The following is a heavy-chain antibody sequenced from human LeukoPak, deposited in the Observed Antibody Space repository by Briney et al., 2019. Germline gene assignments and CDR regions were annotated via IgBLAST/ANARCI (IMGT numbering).Heavy chain of an antibody. CDR2: IYSGGST. V-gene: IGHV3-53*01. CDR1: GFTVSSNY. D-gene: IGHD3-3*01. CDR3: AKDRDARFLEWLTNDY. J-gene: IGHJ4*02. Sequence: GGSLRLSCAASGFTVSSNYMSWVRQAPGKGLEWVSVIYSGGSTYYADSVKGRFTISRHNSKNTLYLQMNSLRAEDTAVYYCAKDRDARFLEWLTNDYWGQGTLVTVSS.